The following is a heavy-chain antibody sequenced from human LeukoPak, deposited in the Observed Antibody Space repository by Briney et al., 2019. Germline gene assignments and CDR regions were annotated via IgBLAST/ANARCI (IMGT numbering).Heavy chain of an antibody. V-gene: IGHV3-23*01. Sequence: GGSLRLSCAASGFTFSSYAMSWVRQAPGKGLEWVSAISGSGGSTYYADSVKGRFTISRDNSKNTLYLQMNSLRAEDTAVYYCAKGVLMVVVNNWFDPWGQGTLVTVSS. CDR3: AKGVLMVVVNNWFDP. J-gene: IGHJ5*02. CDR1: GFTFSSYA. CDR2: ISGSGGST. D-gene: IGHD3-22*01.